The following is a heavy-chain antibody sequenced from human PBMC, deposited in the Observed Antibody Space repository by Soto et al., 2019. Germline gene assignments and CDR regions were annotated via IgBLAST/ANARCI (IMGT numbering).Heavy chain of an antibody. J-gene: IGHJ6*02. D-gene: IGHD3-3*01. Sequence: GASVKVSCKASGYTFTSYGISWVRQAPGQGLEWMGWISAYNGNTNYAQKLQGRVTMTTDTSTSTAYMELRSLRSGDTAVYYCAREEGFLEWLLLGNYYYYYGMDVWGQGTTVTVSS. V-gene: IGHV1-18*01. CDR2: ISAYNGNT. CDR3: AREEGFLEWLLLGNYYYYYGMDV. CDR1: GYTFTSYG.